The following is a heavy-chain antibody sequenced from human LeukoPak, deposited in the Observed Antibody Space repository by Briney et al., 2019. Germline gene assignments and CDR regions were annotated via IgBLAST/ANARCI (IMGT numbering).Heavy chain of an antibody. CDR2: ISGGGEDT. CDR3: AKPRAMTTGVGRYFDL. Sequence: GGSLGLSCAASGFTFTTYAMSWIGKAPGRALEWVSAISGGGEDTYYPDSVKGRFTISRDNSKNTLYLQMNSLRAEDTAIYYCAKPRAMTTGVGRYFDLWGRGTLVTVSS. D-gene: IGHD1-1*01. CDR1: GFTFTTYA. V-gene: IGHV3-23*01. J-gene: IGHJ2*01.